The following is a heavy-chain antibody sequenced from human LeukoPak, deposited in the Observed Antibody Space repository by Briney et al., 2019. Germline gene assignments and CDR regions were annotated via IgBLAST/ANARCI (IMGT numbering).Heavy chain of an antibody. CDR2: IYYSGST. D-gene: IGHD5-12*01. CDR3: ARADGGYSGYEFDY. Sequence: PSETLSLTCTVSGGSISSYYWSWIRQPPGKGLEWIGYIYYSGSTNYNPSLKSRVTISVDTSKNQFSLKLSSVTAADTAVYYCARADGGYSGYEFDYWGQGTLVTVSS. V-gene: IGHV4-59*01. CDR1: GGSISSYY. J-gene: IGHJ4*02.